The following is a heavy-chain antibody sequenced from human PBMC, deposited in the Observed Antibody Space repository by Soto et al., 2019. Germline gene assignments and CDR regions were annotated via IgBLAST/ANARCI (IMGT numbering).Heavy chain of an antibody. CDR1: GYTFTGYY. CDR3: ARERGAKTSIVGATTPYFHY. CDR2: INPNSGGT. D-gene: IGHD1-26*01. J-gene: IGHJ4*02. Sequence: ASVKVSCKASGYTFTGYYMHWVRQAPGQGLEWMGWINPNSGGTNYAQKFQGRVTMTRDTSISTAYMELSRLRSDGTAVYYCARERGAKTSIVGATTPYFHYCGPGTLVTV. V-gene: IGHV1-2*02.